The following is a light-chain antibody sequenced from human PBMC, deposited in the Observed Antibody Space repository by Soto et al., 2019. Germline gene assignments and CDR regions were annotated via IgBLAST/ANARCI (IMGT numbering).Light chain of an antibody. V-gene: IGKV3-20*01. Sequence: EIVLTQSPDTLSLSPGERATLSCRASQSVSNNYLAWYQQKPGQAPRLLFYGASNRATGIPDRFSGSGSGTDFTLTISRLEPEDFAVYYCQQYGSSGTFGQGTKVDIK. CDR3: QQYGSSGT. CDR1: QSVSNNY. J-gene: IGKJ1*01. CDR2: GAS.